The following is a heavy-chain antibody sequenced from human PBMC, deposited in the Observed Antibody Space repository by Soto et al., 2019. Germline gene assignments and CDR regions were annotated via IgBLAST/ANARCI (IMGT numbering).Heavy chain of an antibody. D-gene: IGHD3-22*01. CDR3: AKDRYYYDSSGFFFDY. CDR1: GFTFSSYG. J-gene: IGHJ4*02. CDR2: ISYDGSNK. Sequence: GGSLRLSCAASGFTFSSYGMHWVRQAPGKGLEWVAVISYDGSNKYYADSVKGRFTISRDNSKNTLYLQMNSLRAEDTAVYYCAKDRYYYDSSGFFFDYWGQGTLVTVSS. V-gene: IGHV3-30*18.